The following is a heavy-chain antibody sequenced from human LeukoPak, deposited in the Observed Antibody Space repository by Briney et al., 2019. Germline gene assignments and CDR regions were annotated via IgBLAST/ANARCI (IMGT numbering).Heavy chain of an antibody. J-gene: IGHJ6*03. Sequence: TGGSLRLSCAASGFIFGSNAITWVRQAPRKGLEWVSTISGSVGITYYADSVKGRFTISRDNSKNTLYLQMNRLRAEDTAVYHCATGGPSSTNIYYYYYMDVWGKGTTVTVSS. D-gene: IGHD2-2*01. CDR2: ISGSVGIT. V-gene: IGHV3-23*01. CDR3: ATGGPSSTNIYYYYYMDV. CDR1: GFIFGSNA.